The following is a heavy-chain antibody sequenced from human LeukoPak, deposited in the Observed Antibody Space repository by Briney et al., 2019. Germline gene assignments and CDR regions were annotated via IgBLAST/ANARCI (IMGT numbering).Heavy chain of an antibody. J-gene: IGHJ4*02. Sequence: ASVKVSCKASGYTFASYGISWVRQAPGQGLEWMGWISAYNGNTNYAQKLQGRVTMTTDTSTSTAYMELRSLRSDDTAVYYCARGSAFTFGGVIVRYGFYDYWGQGTLVTVSS. CDR3: ARGSAFTFGGVIVRYGFYDY. CDR2: ISAYNGNT. CDR1: GYTFASYG. V-gene: IGHV1-18*01. D-gene: IGHD3-16*02.